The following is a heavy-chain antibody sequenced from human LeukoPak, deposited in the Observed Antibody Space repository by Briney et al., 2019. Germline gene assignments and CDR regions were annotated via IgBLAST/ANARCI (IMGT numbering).Heavy chain of an antibody. J-gene: IGHJ4*02. CDR3: AKDLGRYRNNYFDY. CDR1: GFTFNSYA. V-gene: IGHV3-23*01. Sequence: GGSLRLSCAASGFTFNSYAMSWVRQAPERGLEWVATISGSGGGTYYADSVKGRFTISRDDSKNTLYLQMTSLRAEDTAVYYCAKDLGRYRNNYFDYWGQGTLVTVSS. D-gene: IGHD1-26*01. CDR2: ISGSGGGT.